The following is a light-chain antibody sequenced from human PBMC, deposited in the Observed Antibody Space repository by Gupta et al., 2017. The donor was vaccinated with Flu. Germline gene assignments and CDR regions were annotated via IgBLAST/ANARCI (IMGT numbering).Light chain of an antibody. Sequence: DIQLTQSPSTLSASVGDSVTITCRASQSITQWLAWYQQKSGKAPNLLIYKTSTLEHGVPSRFSGSRSGAEFTLTISGLQPDDFATYYCQYDGSYSRIFGQGTKMDI. CDR3: QYDGSYSRI. CDR2: KTS. J-gene: IGKJ2*01. CDR1: QSITQW. V-gene: IGKV1-5*03.